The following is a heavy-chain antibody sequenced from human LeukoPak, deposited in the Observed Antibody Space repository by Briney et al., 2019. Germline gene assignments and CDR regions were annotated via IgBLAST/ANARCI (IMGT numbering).Heavy chain of an antibody. CDR1: VGSISSFH. J-gene: IGHJ5*02. CDR3: ATVSLGRWYFDA. D-gene: IGHD4-23*01. Sequence: SETLSLTCAVSVGSISSFHWSWIRPGAGKGLVGIGHIFIGRTTNYNPSLTSRITMSLKTSKNQFSLNFRSVTAADTAVYYCATVSLGRWYFDAWGQGTPVTVSS. CDR2: IFIGRTT. V-gene: IGHV4-59*10.